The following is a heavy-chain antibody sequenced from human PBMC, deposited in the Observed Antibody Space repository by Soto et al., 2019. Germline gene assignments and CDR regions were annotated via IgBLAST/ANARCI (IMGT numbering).Heavy chain of an antibody. D-gene: IGHD2-15*01. CDR2: VYYTGST. V-gene: IGHV4-59*08. Sequence: WTWIRQPPGKELEWIGYVYYTGSTNYSPSLESRVTMSLDTSKSQFSLMLTSVTAADTAVYYCASHHEYCSGGTCYVVDYWGPGTLVTVSS. J-gene: IGHJ4*02. CDR3: ASHHEYCSGGTCYVVDY.